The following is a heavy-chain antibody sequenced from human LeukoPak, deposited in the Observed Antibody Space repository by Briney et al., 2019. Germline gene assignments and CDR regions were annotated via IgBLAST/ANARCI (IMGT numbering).Heavy chain of an antibody. Sequence: PGGSLRLSCAASGFTFSSYVMNWVRQAPGKGLEWVSGISGSGGSTYYADSVKGRSTVSRDNSESTLYLQMNSLRAEDTAVYYCAKSGYGSGSYYKSPLDYWGQGTLVTLSS. J-gene: IGHJ4*02. V-gene: IGHV3-23*01. D-gene: IGHD3-10*01. CDR2: ISGSGGST. CDR1: GFTFSSYV. CDR3: AKSGYGSGSYYKSPLDY.